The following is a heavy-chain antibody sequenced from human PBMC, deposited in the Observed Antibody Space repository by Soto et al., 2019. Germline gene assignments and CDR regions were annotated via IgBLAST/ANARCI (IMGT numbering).Heavy chain of an antibody. CDR2: TRNKANSYTT. Sequence: GGSLRLSCAASGFTFSDHYMDWVRQAPGKGLEWVGRTRNKANSYTTEYAASVKGRFTISRDDSKNSLYLQMNSLKTEDTAVYYCAREGSSWPWDWWYFDLWGRGTLVTVSS. V-gene: IGHV3-72*01. CDR1: GFTFSDHY. D-gene: IGHD6-13*01. J-gene: IGHJ2*01. CDR3: AREGSSWPWDWWYFDL.